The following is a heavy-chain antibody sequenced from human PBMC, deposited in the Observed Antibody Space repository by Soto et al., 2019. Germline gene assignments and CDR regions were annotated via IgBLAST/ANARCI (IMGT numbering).Heavy chain of an antibody. D-gene: IGHD6-19*01. CDR2: IYHSGST. Sequence: PSETLSLTCIVSGYSISSGYYWGWIRQSPGKGLEWIGNIYHSGSTHYNPSLESRVSISVDTSKNQFSLNMTSVTAADTAVYYCARVVGSGGRIFDSWGQGTLVTVSS. CDR1: GYSISSGYY. V-gene: IGHV4-38-2*02. CDR3: ARVVGSGGRIFDS. J-gene: IGHJ4*02.